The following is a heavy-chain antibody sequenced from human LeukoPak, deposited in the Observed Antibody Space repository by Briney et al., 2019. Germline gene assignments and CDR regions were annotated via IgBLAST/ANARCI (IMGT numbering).Heavy chain of an antibody. CDR1: GGSISSYY. D-gene: IGHD6-13*01. Sequence: SETLSLTCTVSGGSISSYYWSRIRQPPGKGLEWIGYIYYSGSTNYNPSLKSRVTISVDTSKNQFSLKLSSVTAADTAVYYCAGEIAAAGTFYYYYMDVWGKGTTVTASS. CDR2: IYYSGST. V-gene: IGHV4-59*01. J-gene: IGHJ6*03. CDR3: AGEIAAAGTFYYYYMDV.